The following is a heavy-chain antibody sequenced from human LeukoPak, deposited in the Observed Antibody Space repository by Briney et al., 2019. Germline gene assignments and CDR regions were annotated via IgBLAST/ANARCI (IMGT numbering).Heavy chain of an antibody. CDR3: ARKGYTIGSFDY. D-gene: IGHD5-18*01. V-gene: IGHV4-4*02. J-gene: IGHJ4*02. CDR1: GASSISSGYW. CDR2: IHHSGNT. Sequence: SETLSLTCVVSGASSISSGYWWSWVRQPPGKGLEWIGEIHHSGNTNFNPSLKSRATISVDKSKNQFSLKMSSVTAADTAVYYCARKGYTIGSFDYWGQGTLVTVSS.